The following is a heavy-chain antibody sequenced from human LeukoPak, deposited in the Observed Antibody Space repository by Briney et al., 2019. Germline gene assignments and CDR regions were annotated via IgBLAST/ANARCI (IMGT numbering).Heavy chain of an antibody. Sequence: GGSLRLSCAAPGFTFSSHSFNWARQAPGKGLKWVSSISGSSDYISYADSVKGRFTISRDNAKNSLYLQMNSLRAEDTAVYYCARDQRTVLWFGGPSDYWGQGTLVTVSS. V-gene: IGHV3-21*04. CDR1: GFTFSSHS. CDR2: ISGSSDYI. CDR3: ARDQRTVLWFGGPSDY. D-gene: IGHD3-10*01. J-gene: IGHJ4*02.